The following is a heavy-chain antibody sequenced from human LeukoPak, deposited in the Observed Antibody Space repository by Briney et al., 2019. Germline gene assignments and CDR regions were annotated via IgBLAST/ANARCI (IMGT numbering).Heavy chain of an antibody. CDR2: ISSSSSYI. Sequence: PGGSLRLSCAASGYTFSSYSMNWVRQAPGKGLEWVSSISSSSSYIYYADSVKGRFTISRDNATNTLYLQINSLRAEDTAVYYCARSTSHYYYYYMDVWGKGTTVTISS. J-gene: IGHJ6*03. CDR1: GYTFSSYS. CDR3: ARSTSHYYYYYMDV. V-gene: IGHV3-21*01.